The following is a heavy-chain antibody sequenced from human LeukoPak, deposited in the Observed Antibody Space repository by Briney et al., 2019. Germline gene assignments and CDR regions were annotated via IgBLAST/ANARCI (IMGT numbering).Heavy chain of an antibody. D-gene: IGHD2/OR15-2a*01. J-gene: IGHJ5*02. V-gene: IGHV3-21*01. CDR1: GFTFSSNV. Sequence: GGSLRLSCAASGFTFSSNVMSWVRQAPGKGLEWVSSISSSSSYIYYADSVKGRFTISRDNAKNSLYLQMKSLRAEDTAVYYCARGKTSQNIVTRKTYNWFDPWGQGTLVTVSS. CDR3: ARGKTSQNIVTRKTYNWFDP. CDR2: ISSSSSYI.